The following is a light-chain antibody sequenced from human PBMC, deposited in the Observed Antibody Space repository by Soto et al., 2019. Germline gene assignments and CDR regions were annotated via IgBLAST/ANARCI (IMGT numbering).Light chain of an antibody. Sequence: EIVLTQSPGTLSLSPGERATLSCRASQSVSSSYLAWYQQKPGQAPRLLIYGASSRATGIPDRFSGSGSGTDFTLTISRQEPEDFAVYYCQQYGSSQAFGGGTKVEIK. V-gene: IGKV3-20*01. CDR3: QQYGSSQA. J-gene: IGKJ4*01. CDR1: QSVSSSY. CDR2: GAS.